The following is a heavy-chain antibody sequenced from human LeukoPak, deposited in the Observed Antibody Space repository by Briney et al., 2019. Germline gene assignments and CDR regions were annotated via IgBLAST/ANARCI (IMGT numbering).Heavy chain of an antibody. CDR1: EFTFSSYS. J-gene: IGHJ4*02. CDR3: ARERLPSSFDY. CDR2: ISSSSSYI. Sequence: GGSLRLSCAASEFTFSSYSMNWVRQAPGKGLEWVSSISSSSSYIYYADSVKGRFTISRDNAKNPLYLQMNSLRAEDTAVYYCARERLPSSFDYWGQGTLVTVSS. V-gene: IGHV3-21*01.